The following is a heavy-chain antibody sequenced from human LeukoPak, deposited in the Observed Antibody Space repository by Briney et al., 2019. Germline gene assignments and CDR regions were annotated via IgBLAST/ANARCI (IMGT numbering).Heavy chain of an antibody. CDR3: ARRAPGKLAADY. V-gene: IGHV1-18*04. CDR1: GYTFTGYY. CDR2: SGPYNGNT. D-gene: IGHD1-1*01. J-gene: IGHJ4*02. Sequence: ASVKVSCKASGYTFTGYYMNWVRQAPGQGLEWMGWSGPYNGNTNYAQKFQDRITMTTDTSTSTAYMELRSLRSDDTAMYYCARRAPGKLAADYWGQGTLVTVSS.